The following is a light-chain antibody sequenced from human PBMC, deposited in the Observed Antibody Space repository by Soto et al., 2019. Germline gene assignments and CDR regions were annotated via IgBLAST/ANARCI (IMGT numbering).Light chain of an antibody. CDR3: CSYAGSSTSVV. Sequence: QSALTQPASVSGSPGQSITLSCTGTSSDVGSYNLVSWYQQHPGKDPKLLIYEGSKRPSGVSNRFSGSKSGNTASPTISGLQAEDEADYYCCSYAGSSTSVVFGGGTQLTVL. CDR2: EGS. CDR1: SSDVGSYNL. J-gene: IGLJ2*01. V-gene: IGLV2-23*01.